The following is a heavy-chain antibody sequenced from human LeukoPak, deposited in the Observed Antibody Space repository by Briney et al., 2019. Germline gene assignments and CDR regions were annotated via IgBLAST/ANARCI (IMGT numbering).Heavy chain of an antibody. CDR1: GFTFSDYY. J-gene: IGHJ6*03. V-gene: IGHV3-11*01. CDR2: ITPNGDAA. D-gene: IGHD6-6*01. Sequence: PGGSLRLSCAASGFTFSDYYMSWIRQAPGEPLEWVSYITPNGDAAYYADSVKGRFTISRDNAEKSLYLQMNSLRAEHTAVYYCARDYSSSPYYYYYMDVWGKGTTVTVSS. CDR3: ARDYSSSPYYYYYMDV.